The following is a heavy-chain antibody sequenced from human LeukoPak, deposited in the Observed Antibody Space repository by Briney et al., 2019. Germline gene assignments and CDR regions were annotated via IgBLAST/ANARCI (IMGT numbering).Heavy chain of an antibody. J-gene: IGHJ4*02. CDR3: ARGRTVTTLDY. CDR1: GGSFSGYY. CDR2: IKHSGST. V-gene: IGHV4-34*01. D-gene: IGHD4-17*01. Sequence: SETLSLTSADYGGSFSGYYWSWIRQHPGKGREWIGEIKHSGSTNYNPSLKSRVTISVDTSKNQFSLKLSSVTAADTAVYYCARGRTVTTLDYWGQGTLVTVSS.